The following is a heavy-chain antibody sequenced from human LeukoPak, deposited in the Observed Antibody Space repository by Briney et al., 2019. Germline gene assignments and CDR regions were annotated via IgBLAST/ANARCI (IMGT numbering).Heavy chain of an antibody. CDR1: GFTFSSYG. Sequence: GGSLRLSCAASGFTFSSYGMHCVRQAPGKGLEWVAFIRYDGSNKYYADSVKGRFTISRDNSKNTLYLQMNSLRAEDTAVYYCAKVRPRWNDGEGDYWGQGTLVTVSS. CDR3: AKVRPRWNDGEGDY. V-gene: IGHV3-30*02. D-gene: IGHD1-1*01. J-gene: IGHJ4*02. CDR2: IRYDGSNK.